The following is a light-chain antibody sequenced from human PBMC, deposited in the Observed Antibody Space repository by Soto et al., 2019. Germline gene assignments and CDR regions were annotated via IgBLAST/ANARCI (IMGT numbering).Light chain of an antibody. Sequence: EVVLTQSPGTLSLSPGERATLSCRASPSVSSTYLAWYQHKPGQAPRLLIYGVSSRATGIPDRFSGSGSGTDFTLTISKLAPEDFAVYYCQQYGISPRTFGQGTKLEI. J-gene: IGKJ2*01. CDR3: QQYGISPRT. CDR2: GVS. V-gene: IGKV3-20*01. CDR1: PSVSSTY.